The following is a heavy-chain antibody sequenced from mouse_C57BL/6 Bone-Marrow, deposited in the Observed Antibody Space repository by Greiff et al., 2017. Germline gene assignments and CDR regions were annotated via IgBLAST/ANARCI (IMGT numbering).Heavy chain of an antibody. V-gene: IGHV1-9*01. Sequence: QVQLQQSGAELMKPGASVTLSCKATGYTFTGYWIEWVKQRPGHGLEWIGEMLHGRGSTNYNEKFKGKATFTADTSSNPSYMQISSLTTEDSAIYYCARGGYGYDYAMDYWGQGTSVTVSS. CDR3: ARGGYGYDYAMDY. J-gene: IGHJ4*01. D-gene: IGHD2-2*01. CDR1: GYTFTGYW. CDR2: MLHGRGST.